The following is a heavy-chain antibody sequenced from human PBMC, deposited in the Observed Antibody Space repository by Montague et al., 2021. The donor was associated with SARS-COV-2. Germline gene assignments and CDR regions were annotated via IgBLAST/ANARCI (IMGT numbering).Heavy chain of an antibody. D-gene: IGHD2-21*02. Sequence: CAISGDSVSSNIATWNWLRYYPSRGHEWLGRTYYRSKWYNDYAVSVKSRVIINPDTSNNRISLQLNSVTPEDTAVYYCARAYCGGDCYFYWYFDLWGRGTLVTVSS. CDR3: ARAYCGGDCYFYWYFDL. CDR1: GDSVSSNIAT. J-gene: IGHJ2*01. CDR2: TYYRSKWYN. V-gene: IGHV6-1*01.